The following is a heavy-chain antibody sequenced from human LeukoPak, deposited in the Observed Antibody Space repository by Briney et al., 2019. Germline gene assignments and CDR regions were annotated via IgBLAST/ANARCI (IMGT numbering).Heavy chain of an antibody. V-gene: IGHV3-7*01. CDR1: GFTFSSYW. J-gene: IGHJ3*02. Sequence: GGSLRLSCAASGFTFSSYWMSWVRQAPGKGLEWVANIKQDGSEKYYVDSVKGRFTISRDNAKNSLYPQMNSLRAEDTAVYYCARWLDYGDYADAFDIWGQGTMVTVSS. CDR2: IKQDGSEK. CDR3: ARWLDYGDYADAFDI. D-gene: IGHD4-17*01.